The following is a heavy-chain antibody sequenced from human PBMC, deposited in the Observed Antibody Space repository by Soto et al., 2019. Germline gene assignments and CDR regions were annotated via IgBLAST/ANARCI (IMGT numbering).Heavy chain of an antibody. V-gene: IGHV6-1*01. CDR1: GDSVSSHSAA. D-gene: IGHD2-15*01. CDR2: TYYRSKWYN. J-gene: IGHJ5*02. Sequence: SQSLSLTCAISGDSVSSHSAAWNWIRQSPSRDLEWLGRTYYRSKWYNDYAVSVKSRITINPDTSKNQFSLQLNSVTPEDTAVYYCARSPTSYCCGGSCYSAVAFDPWGKGTLVTGSS. CDR3: ARSPTSYCCGGSCYSAVAFDP.